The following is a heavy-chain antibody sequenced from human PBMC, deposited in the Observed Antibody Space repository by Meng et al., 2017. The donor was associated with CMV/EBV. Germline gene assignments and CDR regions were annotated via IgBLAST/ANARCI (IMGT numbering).Heavy chain of an antibody. D-gene: IGHD3-10*01. J-gene: IGHJ4*02. CDR3: TTEYYGSEFIY. CDR2: IKSKSVGGTT. CDR1: GFTFSNGW. V-gene: IGHV3-15*01. Sequence: GESLKISCVASGFTFSNGWMNWARQAPGKGLEWVARIKSKSVGGTTDYAAPVMGRFSISRDDSKNTLHLQMNSLKIEDTAVYYCTTEYYGSEFIYWGQGTMVTVSS.